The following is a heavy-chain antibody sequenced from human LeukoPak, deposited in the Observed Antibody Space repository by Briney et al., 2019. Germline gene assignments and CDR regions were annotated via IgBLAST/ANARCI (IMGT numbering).Heavy chain of an antibody. V-gene: IGHV4-4*02. CDR1: GGSVSSTNW. J-gene: IGHJ4*02. D-gene: IGHD6-25*01. CDR2: VHLDGRT. Sequence: PSETLSLTCGVSGGSVSSTNWWTWIRQPPGKGLEWIGEVHLDGRTNFNPSLESRLTMSVDLSENHVSLKLTSVTAADTAVYYCAREGGFYRPLDYSGQGTLVTVSS. CDR3: AREGGFYRPLDY.